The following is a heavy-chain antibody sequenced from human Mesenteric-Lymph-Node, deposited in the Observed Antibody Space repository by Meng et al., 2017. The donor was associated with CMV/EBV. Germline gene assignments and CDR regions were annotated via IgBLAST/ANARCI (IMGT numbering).Heavy chain of an antibody. CDR3: VRDDVIWSGYKTVAF. CDR1: GYVYASYG. D-gene: IGHD3-3*01. Sequence: GYVYASYGIRWVLKAPGLGLEWLGWISTYQDEPKLQQNMQGRLTLTIDTSTRTAYMELRGLTADDTAVYYCVRDDVIWSGYKTVAFWGQGTLVTVSS. V-gene: IGHV1-18*04. J-gene: IGHJ4*02. CDR2: ISTYQDEP.